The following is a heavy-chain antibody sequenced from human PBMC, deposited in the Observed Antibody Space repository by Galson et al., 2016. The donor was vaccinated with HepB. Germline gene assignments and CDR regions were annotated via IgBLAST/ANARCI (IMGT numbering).Heavy chain of an antibody. CDR3: ARGTSAWSK. CDR2: TYYRSKWYN. CDR1: DSVSSNSAT. Sequence: DSVSSNSATWNWIRQSPSRGLEWLGRTYYRSKWYNDYAVSVKSRVTINPDTSKNQFSLHLNSVTPEDTAVYYCARGTSAWSKWGQGTLVTVSS. V-gene: IGHV6-1*01. D-gene: IGHD1-26*01. J-gene: IGHJ4*02.